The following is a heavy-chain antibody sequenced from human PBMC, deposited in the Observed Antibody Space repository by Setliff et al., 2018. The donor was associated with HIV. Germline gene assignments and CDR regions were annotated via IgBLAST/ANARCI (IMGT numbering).Heavy chain of an antibody. CDR1: GDSISSYS. V-gene: IGHV4-4*09. J-gene: IGHJ3*02. Sequence: KPSETLSLTCTVSGDSISSYSWNWIRQSPGGGLEWIGFIFSSGSTKYNPSLQSRVTISLDTSRNQFSLKLGSVTAADTAMYYCAREHCSGGSCNGFDIWGQGTMVT. CDR2: IFSSGST. D-gene: IGHD2-15*01. CDR3: AREHCSGGSCNGFDI.